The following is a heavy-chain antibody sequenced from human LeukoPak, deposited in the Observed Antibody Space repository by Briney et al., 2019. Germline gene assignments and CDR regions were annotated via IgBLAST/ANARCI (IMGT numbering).Heavy chain of an antibody. J-gene: IGHJ6*03. CDR2: ISSSSSYI. CDR1: GFTFRSYS. D-gene: IGHD3-22*01. CDR3: ARDLEDRDSSGYYYLGGGYMDV. V-gene: IGHV3-21*01. Sequence: GGSLRLSCAASGFTFRSYSMNWVRQAPGKGLEWVSSISSSSSYIYYADSVKGRFTISRDNAKNSLYLQMNSLRAEDTAVYYCARDLEDRDSSGYYYLGGGYMDVWGKGTTVTVSS.